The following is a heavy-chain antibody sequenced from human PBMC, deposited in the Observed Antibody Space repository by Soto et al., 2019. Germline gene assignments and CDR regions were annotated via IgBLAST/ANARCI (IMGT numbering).Heavy chain of an antibody. D-gene: IGHD4-17*01. Sequence: GGSLRLSCAASGFTFSDYFMSWIRQAPGKGLEWVSYISSSSGFANYADSVRGRFTISRDNAKNSLFLQMNSLRAEDTAVYYCARDWATTVVTSPYYRGQGTLVTVSS. CDR3: ARDWATTVVTSPYY. CDR1: GFTFSDYF. CDR2: ISSSSGFA. J-gene: IGHJ4*02. V-gene: IGHV3-11*05.